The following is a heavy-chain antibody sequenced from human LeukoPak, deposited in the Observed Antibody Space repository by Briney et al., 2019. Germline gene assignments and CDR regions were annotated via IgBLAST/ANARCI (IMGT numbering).Heavy chain of an antibody. J-gene: IGHJ4*02. CDR2: ISGSGYTT. CDR3: AKGRKDCSGGSCYLFDY. V-gene: IGHV3-23*01. D-gene: IGHD2-15*01. CDR1: GVTFSSYA. Sequence: GGSLRLSCAASGVTFSSYAMSWVRQAPGKGVGWVSGISGSGYTTYYADSVKGRFTISRDNSKNTLFLQMNSLRAEDTAVYYCAKGRKDCSGGSCYLFDYWGQGTLVTVSS.